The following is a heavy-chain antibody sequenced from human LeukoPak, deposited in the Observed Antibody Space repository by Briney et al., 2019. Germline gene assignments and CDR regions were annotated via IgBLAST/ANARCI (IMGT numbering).Heavy chain of an antibody. CDR1: GGSFSGYY. J-gene: IGHJ5*02. D-gene: IGHD3-22*01. Sequence: NPSETLSLTCAVYGGSFSGYYWSWIRQHPGKGLEWIGEINHSGSTNYNPSLKSRVTISVDTSKNQFSLKLSSVTAADTAVYYCAGYYYDSSGYHNWFDPWGQGTLVTVSS. V-gene: IGHV4-34*01. CDR3: AGYYYDSSGYHNWFDP. CDR2: INHSGST.